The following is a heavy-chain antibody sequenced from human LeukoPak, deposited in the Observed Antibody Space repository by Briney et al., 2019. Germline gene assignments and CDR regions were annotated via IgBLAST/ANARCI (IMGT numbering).Heavy chain of an antibody. Sequence: PSETLSLTCTVSGASINNNFWSCVRQPPGKGLEWIGYIDSSGSANYNPSLKSRVVISGDTSKNQISLTLTSVTAADTAVYFCSRHRDYYDTWGHGTLVTVSS. CDR1: GASINNNF. CDR2: IDSSGSA. CDR3: SRHRDYYDT. J-gene: IGHJ4*01. D-gene: IGHD3-22*01. V-gene: IGHV4-59*08.